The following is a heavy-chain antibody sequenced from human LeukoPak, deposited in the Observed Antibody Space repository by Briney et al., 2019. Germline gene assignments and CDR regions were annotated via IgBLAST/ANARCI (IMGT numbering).Heavy chain of an antibody. CDR3: ARDLSQDYDSFDY. CDR1: GFTFSSYW. D-gene: IGHD5-12*01. Sequence: GGSLRLSCAASGFTFSSYWMSWVRQAPGKGLEWVANIKQDGSEKYYVDSVKGRFTISRDNAKNSLYLQMNSLRAEDTAVYYCARDLSQDYDSFDYWGQGTLVTVSS. V-gene: IGHV3-7*03. J-gene: IGHJ4*02. CDR2: IKQDGSEK.